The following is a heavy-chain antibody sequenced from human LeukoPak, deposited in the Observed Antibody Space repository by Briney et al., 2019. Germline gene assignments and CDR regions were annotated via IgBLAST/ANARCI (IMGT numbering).Heavy chain of an antibody. CDR1: GFTFSSSE. CDR3: ARGSGFVFDY. D-gene: IGHD1-26*01. Sequence: PGGSLRLSCVASGFTFSSSEVNWVRQAPGKGLEWVSYISISGDSMYYADSVKGRFTISRDNVKNSLFLQMNSLRAEDTAVYYCARGSGFVFDYWGQGTLVTVSA. J-gene: IGHJ4*02. V-gene: IGHV3-48*03. CDR2: ISISGDSM.